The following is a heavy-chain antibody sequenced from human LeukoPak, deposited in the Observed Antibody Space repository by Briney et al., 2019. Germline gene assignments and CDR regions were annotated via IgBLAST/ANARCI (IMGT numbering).Heavy chain of an antibody. Sequence: GGSLRLSCAASVFTFSSYAMSWVRQAPGKGLEWVSAISGSGSSTYYADSVRGRFTISRDNSKNTLYLQMNSLRAEDTAVYYCAKVIPHGYYDSSGYYYWGQGILVTVSS. V-gene: IGHV3-23*01. CDR1: VFTFSSYA. D-gene: IGHD3-22*01. CDR2: ISGSGSST. CDR3: AKVIPHGYYDSSGYYY. J-gene: IGHJ4*02.